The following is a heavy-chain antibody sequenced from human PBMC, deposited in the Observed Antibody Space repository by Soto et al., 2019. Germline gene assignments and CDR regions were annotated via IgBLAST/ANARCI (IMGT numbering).Heavy chain of an antibody. D-gene: IGHD3-10*01. Sequence: EVQLVESGGGLVKPGGSLRLSCAASGFTFSSYSMNWVRQAPGKRLEWVSSISSSSSYIYYADSVKGRFTISRDNAKNSLYLQMNSLRAEDTAVYYCARPLLGEIDAFDIWGQGTMVTVSS. CDR1: GFTFSSYS. CDR3: ARPLLGEIDAFDI. V-gene: IGHV3-21*01. CDR2: ISSSSSYI. J-gene: IGHJ3*02.